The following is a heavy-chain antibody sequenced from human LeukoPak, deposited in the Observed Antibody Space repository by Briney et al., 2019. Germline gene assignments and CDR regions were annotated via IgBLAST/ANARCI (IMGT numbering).Heavy chain of an antibody. J-gene: IGHJ4*02. CDR2: ISTSSSHI. Sequence: GGSLRVSFVGSGFTFSSYSMNWVRQARGRGLAWVSYISTSSSHIYYADSVKGRFTISRDNAKKSLYLQMNSLRAEDTAVYYCARYGSGTYYPPLDYWGQGTLVTVSS. V-gene: IGHV3-21*05. CDR1: GFTFSSYS. D-gene: IGHD3-10*01. CDR3: ARYGSGTYYPPLDY.